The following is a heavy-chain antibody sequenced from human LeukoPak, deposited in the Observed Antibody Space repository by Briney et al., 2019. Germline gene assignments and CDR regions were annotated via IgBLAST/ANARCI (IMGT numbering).Heavy chain of an antibody. V-gene: IGHV3-23*01. D-gene: IGHD6-6*01. CDR3: ARTLIEYSVSSCYFDY. CDR1: GFTFSSYA. Sequence: GGSLRLSCAASGFTFSSYAMSWVRQAPGKGLEWVSAISGSGGSTYYADSVKGRFTISRDNSKNTLYLQMNSLRAEDTAVYYCARTLIEYSVSSCYFDYWGQGTLVTVSS. J-gene: IGHJ4*02. CDR2: ISGSGGST.